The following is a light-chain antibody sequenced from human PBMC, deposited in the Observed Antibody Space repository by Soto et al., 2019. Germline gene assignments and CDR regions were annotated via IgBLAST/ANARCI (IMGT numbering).Light chain of an antibody. CDR3: QQYSSYPST. J-gene: IGKJ2*01. Sequence: DIQMTQSPSTLSASVGDRVTITCRASQSISSWLAWYQQKPGTAPKLLIYKASSLQSGVPSRFSGSGSGTALTPHIISLQPDDFANYSSQQYSSYPSTFGQGTKLEIK. CDR2: KAS. CDR1: QSISSW. V-gene: IGKV1-5*03.